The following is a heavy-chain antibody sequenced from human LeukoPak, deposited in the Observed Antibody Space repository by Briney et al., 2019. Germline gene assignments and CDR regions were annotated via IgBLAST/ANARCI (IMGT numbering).Heavy chain of an antibody. CDR2: INHSGST. Sequence: SETLSLTCAVYGGSFSGYYWSWIRQPPGKGLEWIGEINHSGSTNYDPSLKSRVTISVDTSKNQFSLKLSSVTAADTAVYYCARGRPVLLWFGEPSNWFDPWGQGTLVTVSS. D-gene: IGHD3-10*01. V-gene: IGHV4-34*01. CDR1: GGSFSGYY. J-gene: IGHJ5*02. CDR3: ARGRPVLLWFGEPSNWFDP.